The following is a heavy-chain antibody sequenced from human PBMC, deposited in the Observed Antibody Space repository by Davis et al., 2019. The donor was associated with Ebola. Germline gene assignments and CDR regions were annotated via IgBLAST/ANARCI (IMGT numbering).Heavy chain of an antibody. Sequence: SETLSPTCTVPGGFISSSSYYWGWLRQPPGKGLEWIGSIYYSGSTYYNPSLKSRVTISGDTSYNQFSLKLSSVTVADTAVYYCARLRGGNPGYWGQGTLVTVSS. V-gene: IGHV4-39*01. D-gene: IGHD4-23*01. CDR3: ARLRGGNPGY. J-gene: IGHJ4*02. CDR2: IYYSGST. CDR1: GGFISSSSYY.